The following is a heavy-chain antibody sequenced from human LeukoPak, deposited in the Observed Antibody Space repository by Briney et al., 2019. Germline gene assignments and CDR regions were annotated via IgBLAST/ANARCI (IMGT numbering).Heavy chain of an antibody. D-gene: IGHD2-2*01. J-gene: IGHJ4*02. Sequence: SETLSLTCTASGGSISSSSYYWGWIRQPPGEGLEWIGSIYYSGSTYYNPSLKSRVTISVDTSKNQFSLKLSSVTAADTAVYYCARHIVVVPAAYFDYWGQGTLVTVSS. CDR3: ARHIVVVPAAYFDY. V-gene: IGHV4-39*01. CDR1: GGSISSSSYY. CDR2: IYYSGST.